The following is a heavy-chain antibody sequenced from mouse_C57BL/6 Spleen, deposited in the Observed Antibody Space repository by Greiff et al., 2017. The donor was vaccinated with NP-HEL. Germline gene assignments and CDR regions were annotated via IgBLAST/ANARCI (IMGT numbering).Heavy chain of an antibody. J-gene: IGHJ4*01. V-gene: IGHV1-82*01. D-gene: IGHD2-3*01. CDR1: GYAFSSSW. CDR3: ARSPCDGGAMDY. CDR2: IYPGDGYT. Sequence: QVQLQQSGAELVKPGASVKLSCKASGYAFSSSWMNWVKQRPGKGLEWIGRIYPGDGYTNYNGKFKGKATLTADKSSSTAYMHLSSLTSEDSAVYVCARSPCDGGAMDYWGQGTSVTVSA.